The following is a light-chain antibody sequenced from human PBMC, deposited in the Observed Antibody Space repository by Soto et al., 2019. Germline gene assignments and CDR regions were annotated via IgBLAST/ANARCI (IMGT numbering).Light chain of an antibody. V-gene: IGKV1-39*01. Sequence: DIQMTQSPSSLSASVRDTVNITYRASQSSSVHLNRYQQKPGEYPKLLIYAASNLHSAFPSRFSGSGSETDFSLTISSLQPEDFATYYCQQGYITPYTFGKGTRLEIK. CDR2: AAS. CDR1: QSSSVH. CDR3: QQGYITPYT. J-gene: IGKJ2*01.